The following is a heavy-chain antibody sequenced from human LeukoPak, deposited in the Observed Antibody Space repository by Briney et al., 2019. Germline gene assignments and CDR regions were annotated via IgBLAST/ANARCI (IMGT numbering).Heavy chain of an antibody. V-gene: IGHV5-51*01. CDR3: ARSAYCGGPCCHLDY. CDR2: IYPGDSDT. Sequence: GESLKISCKGSGYSFTSYWIGWVRQMPGKGLEWMGIIYPGDSDTRYSPSFQGQVTISADKSISTAYLQWSSLKASDTAMYYCARSAYCGGPCCHLDYWGQGTLVTVSS. J-gene: IGHJ4*02. CDR1: GYSFTSYW. D-gene: IGHD2-21*02.